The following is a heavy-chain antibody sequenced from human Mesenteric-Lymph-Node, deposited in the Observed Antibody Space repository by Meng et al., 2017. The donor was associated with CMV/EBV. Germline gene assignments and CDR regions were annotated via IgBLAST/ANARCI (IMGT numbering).Heavy chain of an antibody. V-gene: IGHV3-74*01. CDR2: ISSDGRST. CDR3: AKNQAGASIYFDN. J-gene: IGHJ4*02. Sequence: GESLKISCAASGFTFSSYWIHWVRQAPGKGLVWVSRISSDGRSTTYADSVKGRFTISRDNAENSLYLQMNSLRAEDTAVYYCAKNQAGASIYFDNWGQGTLVTVSS. CDR1: GFTFSSYW. D-gene: IGHD1-26*01.